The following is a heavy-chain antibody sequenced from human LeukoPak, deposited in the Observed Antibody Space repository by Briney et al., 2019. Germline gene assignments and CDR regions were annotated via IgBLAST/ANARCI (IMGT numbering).Heavy chain of an antibody. CDR1: GGSISSSNW. CDR3: AKTGLRHNWFDP. D-gene: IGHD4-17*01. V-gene: IGHV4-4*02. J-gene: IGHJ5*02. Sequence: SETLSLTCAVSGGSISSSNWWSWVRQPPGKGLEWIGEIYHSGSTNYNPSLKSRVTISVDTSKNQFSLKLSSVTAADTAVYYCAKTGLRHNWFDPWGQGTLVTVSS. CDR2: IYHSGST.